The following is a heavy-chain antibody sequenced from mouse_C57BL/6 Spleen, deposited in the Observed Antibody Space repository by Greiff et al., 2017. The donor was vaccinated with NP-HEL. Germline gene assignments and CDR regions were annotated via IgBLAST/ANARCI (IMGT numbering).Heavy chain of an antibody. V-gene: IGHV2-5*01. Sequence: QVQLKESGPGLVQPSQSLSITCTVSGFSLTSYGVHWVRQSPGKGLEWLGVIWRGGSTDYNAAFMSRLSITKDNSKSQVFFKMNSLQADDTAIYYCAKNRDYGSSYGYFDVWGTGTTVTVSS. D-gene: IGHD1-1*01. CDR3: AKNRDYGSSYGYFDV. CDR1: GFSLTSYG. J-gene: IGHJ1*03. CDR2: IWRGGST.